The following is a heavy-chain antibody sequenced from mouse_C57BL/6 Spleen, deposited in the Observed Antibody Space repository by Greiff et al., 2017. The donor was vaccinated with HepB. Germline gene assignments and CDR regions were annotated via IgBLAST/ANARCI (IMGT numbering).Heavy chain of an antibody. D-gene: IGHD2-12*01. CDR2: INYDGSST. J-gene: IGHJ4*01. V-gene: IGHV5-16*01. CDR3: ARDYDYYAMDY. CDR1: GFTFSDYY. Sequence: EVQLVESEGGLVQPGSSMKLSCTASGFTFSDYYMAWVRQVPEKGLEWVANINYDGSSTYYLDSLKSRFIISRDNEKNILYLQMSSLKSEDTATYYCARDYDYYAMDYWGQGTSVTVSS.